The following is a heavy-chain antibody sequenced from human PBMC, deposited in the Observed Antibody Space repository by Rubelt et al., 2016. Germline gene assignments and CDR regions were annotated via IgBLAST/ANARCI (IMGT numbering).Heavy chain of an antibody. D-gene: IGHD3-16*01. Sequence: VQLVESGGGLVKPGGSLRLSCAASGFTFRNAWMNWVRQAPGEGLEWIGSIYYSGSTYYNPSLKSRVTISVDTSKNQFSLKLSSVTAADTAVYYCASYRRFGRFDPWGQGTLVTVSS. CDR1: GFTFRNAW. V-gene: IGHV4-59*05. CDR2: IYYSGST. CDR3: ASYRRFGRFDP. J-gene: IGHJ5*02.